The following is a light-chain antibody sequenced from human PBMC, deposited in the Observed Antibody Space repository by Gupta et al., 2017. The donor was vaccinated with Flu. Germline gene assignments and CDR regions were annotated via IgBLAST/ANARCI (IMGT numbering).Light chain of an antibody. CDR2: DAS. Sequence: SPANLSVSQGERASRSCRDSQSVSGNLGWYQQKPGQAPRLLIYDASTRATGIPDRFTGSGAGKEFTLNIRSLQYEDYALYSCQQDDDLLSFGGGTTVEIK. V-gene: IGKV3-15*01. CDR1: QSVSGN. J-gene: IGKJ4*01. CDR3: QQDDDLLS.